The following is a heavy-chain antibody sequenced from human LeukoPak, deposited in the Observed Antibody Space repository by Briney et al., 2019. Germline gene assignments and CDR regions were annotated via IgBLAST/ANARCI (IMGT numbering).Heavy chain of an antibody. CDR1: GYTFTSYY. V-gene: IGHV1-46*01. J-gene: IGHJ6*03. Sequence: ASVKVSCKASGYTFTSYYMHWGRQAPGQGLEWRGIINPSGGSTSYAQKFQGRGTMTRDRSTSTVYMELRSLRSEDTAVYSCARDTVRDFWSGYYYYYYMDVWGKGTTVTVSS. CDR3: ARDTVRDFWSGYYYYYYMDV. CDR2: INPSGGST. D-gene: IGHD3-3*01.